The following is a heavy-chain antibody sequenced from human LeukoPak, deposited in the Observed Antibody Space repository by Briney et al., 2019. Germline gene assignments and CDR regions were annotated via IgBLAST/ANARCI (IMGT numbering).Heavy chain of an antibody. CDR1: GGSINSSSYY. V-gene: IGHV4-39*01. Sequence: SSETLSLTCIVSGGSINSSSYYWGWIRQPPGAGLEWIGSIYYSGSTYYNPSLKIRVTMSVDTSNNQFSLKLNSVTAADTAVYYCARSDGSGSYRYWGQGTLVTVSS. CDR3: ARSDGSGSYRY. CDR2: IYYSGST. D-gene: IGHD3-10*01. J-gene: IGHJ4*02.